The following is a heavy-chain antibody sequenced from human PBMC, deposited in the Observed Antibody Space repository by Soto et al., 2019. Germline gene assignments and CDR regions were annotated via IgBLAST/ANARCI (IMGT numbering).Heavy chain of an antibody. CDR3: ASLPCDDYSGNFDP. J-gene: IGHJ5*02. CDR2: IYYSGTT. D-gene: IGHD4-4*01. V-gene: IGHV4-59*01. CDR1: GGSISGYY. Sequence: NPSETLSLTCTVSGGSISGYYWSWIRQPPGKGLEWIGYIYYSGTTNYNPSLKSRVTISVDTSKNQFSLKLSSVTAADTAVYYCASLPCDDYSGNFDPWGQGTLVTVSS.